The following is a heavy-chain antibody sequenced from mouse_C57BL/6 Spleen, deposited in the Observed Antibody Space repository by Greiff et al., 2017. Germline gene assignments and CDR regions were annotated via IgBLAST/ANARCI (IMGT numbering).Heavy chain of an antibody. D-gene: IGHD2-4*01. CDR1: GYTFTSYW. J-gene: IGHJ3*01. V-gene: IGHV1-52*01. CDR3: AIFYDDVGLAY. CDR2: IDPSDSET. Sequence: VQLQQPGAELVRPGSSVKLSCKASGYTFTSYWMHWVKQRPIQGLEWIGNIDPSDSETHYNQKFKDKATLTVDKSSSTAYMQLSSLTSEDSAVYYCAIFYDDVGLAYWGQGTLVTVSA.